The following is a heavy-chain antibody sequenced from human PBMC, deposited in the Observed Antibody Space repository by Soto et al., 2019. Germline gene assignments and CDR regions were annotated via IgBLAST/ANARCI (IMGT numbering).Heavy chain of an antibody. CDR3: ARGAESRGSYLGPFDY. V-gene: IGHV1-46*01. CDR2: INPSGGST. D-gene: IGHD1-26*01. J-gene: IGHJ4*02. CDR1: GYTFTSYY. Sequence: SLNVSCKASGYTFTSYYMPWVRQAPVQGLEWMGIINPSGGSTSYAQKFQGRVTMTRDTSTSTVYMELSSLRSEDTAVYYCARGAESRGSYLGPFDYWRQ.